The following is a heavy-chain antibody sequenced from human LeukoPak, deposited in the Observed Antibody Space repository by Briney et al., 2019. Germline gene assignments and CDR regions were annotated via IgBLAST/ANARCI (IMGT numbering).Heavy chain of an antibody. V-gene: IGHV3-15*01. J-gene: IGHJ4*02. Sequence: GGSLRLSCAASGFTFSNAWMSWVRQAPGKGLEWVGRVKSRSNGGTTGYAAPVKGRFTISRDDSKNTYLQMNSLKSEDTAVYFCTAGVGHSDFDYWGQGTLVTVSS. CDR2: VKSRSNGGTT. D-gene: IGHD2-8*01. CDR3: TAGVGHSDFDY. CDR1: GFTFSNAW.